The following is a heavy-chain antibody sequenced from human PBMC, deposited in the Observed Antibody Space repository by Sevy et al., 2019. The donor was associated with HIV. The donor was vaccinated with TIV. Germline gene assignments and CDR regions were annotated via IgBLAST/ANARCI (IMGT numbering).Heavy chain of an antibody. CDR2: VSYGGNNK. J-gene: IGHJ4*02. CDR3: ARALGLRHFDY. V-gene: IGHV3-30*04. Sequence: GGSLRLSCAASGFTFSTYAIHWVRQAPGKGLEWVAVVSYGGNNKYYADSVKGRFTICRDNSKKTLYLQMNSRRAENTAVYYCARALGLRHFDYWGQGTLVTVSS. D-gene: IGHD5-12*01. CDR1: GFTFSTYA.